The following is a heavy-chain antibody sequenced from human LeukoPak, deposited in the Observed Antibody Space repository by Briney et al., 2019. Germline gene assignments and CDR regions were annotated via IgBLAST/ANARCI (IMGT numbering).Heavy chain of an antibody. D-gene: IGHD2-15*01. V-gene: IGHV1-2*02. J-gene: IGHJ5*02. CDR3: AREGGPARNWFDP. CDR1: GYTFTGYY. Sequence: ASVKVSCKASGYTFTGYYIHWVRQAPGQGLEWMGWINPNSGGTNYAQKFQGRVTMTRDTSISTVYMELSRLRSDDTAVYYCAREGGPARNWFDPWGQGTLVTVSS. CDR2: INPNSGGT.